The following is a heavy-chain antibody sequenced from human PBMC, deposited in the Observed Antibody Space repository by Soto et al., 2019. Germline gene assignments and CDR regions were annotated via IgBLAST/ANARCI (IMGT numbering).Heavy chain of an antibody. D-gene: IGHD6-13*01. Sequence: GESLKISCKGSGYNFANYWIGWVRQMPGKGLEWMGMIFPGDSDTKNSPSLQGQITMSXDXXXXSXYXQXXXLKAXDTAMYYCAAGYTTGPDPFAIWGEGKIVTVSS. CDR2: IFPGDSDT. CDR3: AAGYTTGPDPFAI. V-gene: IGHV5-51*01. CDR1: GYNFANYW. J-gene: IGHJ3*02.